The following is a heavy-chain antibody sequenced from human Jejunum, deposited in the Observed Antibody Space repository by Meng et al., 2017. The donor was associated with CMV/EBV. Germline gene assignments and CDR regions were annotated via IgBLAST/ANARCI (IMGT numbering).Heavy chain of an antibody. CDR2: ISWDGGSG. D-gene: IGHD6-13*01. Sequence: SGFTFDEFTMHWVRQAPGKGLEWVSLISWDGGSGYYADSVKGRFTISRDNSKNSLYLQMNSLRAEDTALYYCAKEYSSGWYYCDYWGQGTLVTVSS. CDR3: AKEYSSGWYYCDY. CDR1: GFTFDEFT. V-gene: IGHV3-43D*03. J-gene: IGHJ4*02.